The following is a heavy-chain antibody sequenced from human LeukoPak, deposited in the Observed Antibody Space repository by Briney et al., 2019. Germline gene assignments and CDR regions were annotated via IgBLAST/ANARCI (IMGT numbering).Heavy chain of an antibody. Sequence: QSGRSLRLSCAASGFTFSSYAMSWVRQAPGKGLEWVSAISGSGGSTYYADSVKGRFTISRDNSKNTLYLQMNSLRAEDTAVYYCAKVEGYCSGGSCYAFDYWGQGTLVTVSS. V-gene: IGHV3-23*01. CDR3: AKVEGYCSGGSCYAFDY. CDR2: ISGSGGST. J-gene: IGHJ4*02. D-gene: IGHD2-15*01. CDR1: GFTFSSYA.